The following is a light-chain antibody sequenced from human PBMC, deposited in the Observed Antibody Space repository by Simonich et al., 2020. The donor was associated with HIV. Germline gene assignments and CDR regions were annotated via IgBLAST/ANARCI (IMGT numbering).Light chain of an antibody. CDR3: QTWGTGIWV. Sequence: QLVLTQSPSASASLGASVKLTCTLSSGHSSYAIARHQQKPEKGPRYLMKFNSDGSHSKGDGIPDRFSGSSSGAERYLTISSLQSEDEADYYCQTWGTGIWVFGGGTKLTVL. J-gene: IGLJ3*02. V-gene: IGLV4-69*01. CDR1: SGHSSYA. CDR2: FNSDGSH.